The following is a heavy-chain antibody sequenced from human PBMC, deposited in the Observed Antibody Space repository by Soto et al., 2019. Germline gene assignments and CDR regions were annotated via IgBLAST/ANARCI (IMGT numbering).Heavy chain of an antibody. Sequence: QLQLQESGPGLVKPSETLSLTCTVSCGSITSRNHYWGWIRQPPGKGLEWIGSVFSTGPTYYNPSLKSRVTISVDTSQNQFAMKLNSVTAADTAGYYCGPERNGDNHWFDPCGQGSLVTVSS. CDR3: GPERNGDNHWFDP. V-gene: IGHV4-39*01. D-gene: IGHD4-17*01. CDR2: VFSTGPT. CDR1: CGSITSRNHY. J-gene: IGHJ5*02.